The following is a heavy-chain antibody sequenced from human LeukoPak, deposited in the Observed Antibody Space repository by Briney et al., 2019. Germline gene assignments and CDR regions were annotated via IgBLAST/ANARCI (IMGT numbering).Heavy chain of an antibody. V-gene: IGHV4-39*01. CDR2: IYYGGNT. CDR3: ATFDWSGLFHY. J-gene: IGHJ4*02. D-gene: IGHD3-3*01. CDR1: GGSIRSSSYY. Sequence: SETLSLTCTVSGGSIRSSSYYWGWIRQPPGKGLEWIENIYYGGNTYYNPSLKSRVTISVHTSKNQFSLKLGSVTAADTAVYYCATFDWSGLFHYWGQGTLVTVSS.